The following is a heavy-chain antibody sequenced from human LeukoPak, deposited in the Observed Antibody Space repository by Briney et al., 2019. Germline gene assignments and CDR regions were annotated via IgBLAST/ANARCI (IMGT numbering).Heavy chain of an antibody. CDR2: IVPIIGTA. J-gene: IGHJ4*02. CDR3: ARDQRPSCLGGICYSGDY. Sequence: SVKVSCKASGGTFHSYIVTWVRQAPGQGLEWMGGIVPIIGTANYAQKFQGRVTITADDSTRTAYMELRSLRSEDTAIYYCARDQRPSCLGGICYSGDYWGQGTLVTVTS. D-gene: IGHD2-15*01. CDR1: GGTFHSYI. V-gene: IGHV1-69*01.